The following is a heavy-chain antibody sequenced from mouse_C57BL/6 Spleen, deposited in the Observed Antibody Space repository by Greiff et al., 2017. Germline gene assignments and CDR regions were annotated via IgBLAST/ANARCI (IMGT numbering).Heavy chain of an antibody. CDR2: IHPNSGST. J-gene: IGHJ2*01. V-gene: IGHV1-64*01. D-gene: IGHD1-1*01. CDR1: GYTFTSYW. CDR3: ARSGFYYYGSFDY. Sequence: QVQLQQPGAELVKPGASVKLSCKASGYTFTSYWMHWVKQRPGQGLEWIGMIHPNSGSTNYNEKFKSKATLTVDKSSSTAYMQRSSLTSEDSAVYYCARSGFYYYGSFDYWGQGTTLTVSS.